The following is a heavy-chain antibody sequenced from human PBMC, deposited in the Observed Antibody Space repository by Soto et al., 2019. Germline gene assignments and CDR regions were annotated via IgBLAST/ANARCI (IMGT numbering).Heavy chain of an antibody. Sequence: QLQLQESGPGLVKPSETLSLTCTVSGGSISSSSYYWGWIRQPPGKGLEWIGSIYYSGSTYYNPSLTSRVNISVDTSKNQFSLKLSSVTAADTAVYYCARHGARAADYWGQGTLVTVSS. CDR2: IYYSGST. J-gene: IGHJ4*02. CDR3: ARHGARAADY. V-gene: IGHV4-39*01. CDR1: GGSISSSSYY. D-gene: IGHD3-16*01.